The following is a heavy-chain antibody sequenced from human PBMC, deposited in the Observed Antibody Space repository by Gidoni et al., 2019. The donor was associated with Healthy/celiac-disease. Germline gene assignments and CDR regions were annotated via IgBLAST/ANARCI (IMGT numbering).Heavy chain of an antibody. V-gene: IGHV3-21*01. Sequence: EVQLVESGGGLVKPGGSLRLSCAASGFTFSSYSMNWVRQAPGKGLEWVSSISSSSSYIYYEDSVKGRFTISRDNAKNSLYLQMNSLRAEDTAVYYCARGSRGYDYLNWFDPWGQGTLVTVSS. J-gene: IGHJ5*02. D-gene: IGHD5-12*01. CDR2: ISSSSSYI. CDR3: ARGSRGYDYLNWFDP. CDR1: GFTFSSYS.